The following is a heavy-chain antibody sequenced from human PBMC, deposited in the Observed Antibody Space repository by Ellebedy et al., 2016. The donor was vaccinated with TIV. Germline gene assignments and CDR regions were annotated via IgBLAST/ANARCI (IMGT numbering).Heavy chain of an antibody. J-gene: IGHJ4*02. D-gene: IGHD5-12*01. CDR3: AREQYSGYESPLDY. Sequence: ASVKVSXXASGYTFTSYGISWVRQAPGQGLEWMGWISAYNGNTNYAQKLQGRVTMTTDTSTSTAYMELRSLRSDDTAVYYCAREQYSGYESPLDYWGQGTLVTVSS. CDR1: GYTFTSYG. CDR2: ISAYNGNT. V-gene: IGHV1-18*01.